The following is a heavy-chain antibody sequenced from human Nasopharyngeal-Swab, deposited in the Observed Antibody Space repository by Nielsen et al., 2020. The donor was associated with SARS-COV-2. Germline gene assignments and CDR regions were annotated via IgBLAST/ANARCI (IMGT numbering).Heavy chain of an antibody. J-gene: IGHJ4*02. CDR1: GFIFGNYA. Sequence: GESLKISCVASGFIFGNYAMAWVRQAPGKGLEWVSAIGGNGARTHYADSVRGRFIISRDNSKSTLDLQMNSLRAEDTAVYYCAKDYDIGYWGRGTLVTVSS. CDR2: IGGNGART. D-gene: IGHD3-9*01. CDR3: AKDYDIGY. V-gene: IGHV3-23*01.